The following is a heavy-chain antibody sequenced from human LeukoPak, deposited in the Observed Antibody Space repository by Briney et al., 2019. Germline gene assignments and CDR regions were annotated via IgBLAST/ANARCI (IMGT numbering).Heavy chain of an antibody. CDR2: INPSGGST. CDR1: GYXFTNYF. Sequence: GASVKVSCKASGYXFTNYFMHWVRQAPGQGRVWMGIINPSGGSTSYAQKFQGRVTMTRDTSTSTVYMELSSLRSEDTAVYYCARGGSSSSPFFDYWGQGTLVTVSS. V-gene: IGHV1-46*01. D-gene: IGHD6-13*01. J-gene: IGHJ4*02. CDR3: ARGGSSSSPFFDY.